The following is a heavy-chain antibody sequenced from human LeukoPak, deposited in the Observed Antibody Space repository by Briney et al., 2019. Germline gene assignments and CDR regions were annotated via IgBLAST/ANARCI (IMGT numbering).Heavy chain of an antibody. D-gene: IGHD1-7*01. CDR2: ISGSGSST. Sequence: PGGSLRLSCAASGFTFSSYAMSWVRQAPGKGLEWVSAISGSGSSTYYADSVKGRFTISRDNSKNTLYLQMNSLRAEDTAVYYCAGKVTRGYNWNWSGGYYYMDVWGKGTTVTVSS. CDR3: AGKVTRGYNWNWSGGYYYMDV. J-gene: IGHJ6*03. V-gene: IGHV3-23*01. CDR1: GFTFSSYA.